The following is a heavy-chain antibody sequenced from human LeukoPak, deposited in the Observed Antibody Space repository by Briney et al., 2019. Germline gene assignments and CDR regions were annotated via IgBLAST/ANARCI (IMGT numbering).Heavy chain of an antibody. CDR1: GYTLTELS. Sequence: APVKVSCKVSGYTLTELSMHWVRQAPGKGLEWMGGFDPEDGETIYAQKFQGRVTMTEDTSTDTAYMELSSLRSEDTAVYYCATVSRKSSWPDYWGQGTLVTVSS. CDR3: ATVSRKSSWPDY. CDR2: FDPEDGET. J-gene: IGHJ4*02. V-gene: IGHV1-24*01. D-gene: IGHD6-13*01.